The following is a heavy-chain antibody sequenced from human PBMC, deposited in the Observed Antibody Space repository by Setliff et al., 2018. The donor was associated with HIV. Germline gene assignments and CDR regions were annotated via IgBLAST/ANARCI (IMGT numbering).Heavy chain of an antibody. CDR1: GGSISSSSYY. CDR3: ARRGAYYDILTGYRSHYFDY. D-gene: IGHD3-9*01. Sequence: KPSETLSLTCTVSGGSISSSSYYWGWIRQPPGKGLEWIGSIYYSGSTYYNPSLKSRVTISVDTSKNQFSLKLSSVTAADTAVYYCARRGAYYDILTGYRSHYFDYWGQGTLVT. CDR2: IYYSGST. J-gene: IGHJ4*02. V-gene: IGHV4-39*01.